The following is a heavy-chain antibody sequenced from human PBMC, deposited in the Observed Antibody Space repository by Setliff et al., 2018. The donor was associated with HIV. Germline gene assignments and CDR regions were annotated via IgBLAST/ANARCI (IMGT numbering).Heavy chain of an antibody. CDR3: ARMGYAYDDYMDV. Sequence: GGSLRLSCAASGFIFSDHYMSWIRQAPGKGLEWVATIKQDESEMQYVDSVKGRFTISRDNAKNSLYLQMNSLRAEDTAVYYCARMGYAYDDYMDVWGKGTTVTVSS. V-gene: IGHV3-7*03. D-gene: IGHD2-2*01. CDR2: IKQDESEM. J-gene: IGHJ6*03. CDR1: GFIFSDHY.